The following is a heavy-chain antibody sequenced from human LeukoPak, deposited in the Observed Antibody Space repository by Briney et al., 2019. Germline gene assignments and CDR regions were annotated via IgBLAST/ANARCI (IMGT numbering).Heavy chain of an antibody. J-gene: IGHJ4*02. Sequence: ASVKVSCKASGGTFSSYAISWVRQAPGQGLEWMGGIIPIFGTANYAQKFQGRVTITADESTSTAYMELSSLRSEDTAVYYCARDPGDDSSGYVDYWGQGTLVTVSS. CDR1: GGTFSSYA. CDR2: IIPIFGTA. D-gene: IGHD3-22*01. V-gene: IGHV1-69*01. CDR3: ARDPGDDSSGYVDY.